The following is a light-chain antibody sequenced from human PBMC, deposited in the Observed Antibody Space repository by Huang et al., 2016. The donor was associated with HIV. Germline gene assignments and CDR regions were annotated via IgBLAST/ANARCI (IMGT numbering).Light chain of an antibody. CDR3: QQSYSTS. J-gene: IGKJ4*01. Sequence: DIQMTQSPSSLSASVGDRVTITCRASQSITNYLNWYQQKPGTAPKLLSYAASSLQSGGPSRFSGSGSGTDFTLTINSLQPEDFATYYCQQSYSTSFGGGTKVEIK. V-gene: IGKV1-39*01. CDR2: AAS. CDR1: QSITNY.